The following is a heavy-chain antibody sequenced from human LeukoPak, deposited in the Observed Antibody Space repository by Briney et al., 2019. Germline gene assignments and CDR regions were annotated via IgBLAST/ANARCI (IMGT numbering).Heavy chain of an antibody. CDR2: ISGSGGST. V-gene: IGHV3-23*01. CDR1: GFTFSSYA. J-gene: IGHJ4*02. Sequence: PGGSLRLSCAASGFTFSSYAMNWVRQAPGKGLEWVSAISGSGGSTYYADSVKGRFAISRDNSKNTLYLQMNSLRAEDTAVYYCAKSHGYSYGAQYSFDYWGQGTLVTVSS. D-gene: IGHD5-18*01. CDR3: AKSHGYSYGAQYSFDY.